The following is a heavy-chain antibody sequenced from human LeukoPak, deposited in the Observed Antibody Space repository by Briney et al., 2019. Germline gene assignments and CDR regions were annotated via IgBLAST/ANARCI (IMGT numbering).Heavy chain of an antibody. V-gene: IGHV3-48*04. J-gene: IGHJ4*02. CDR1: GFNFSSYR. Sequence: GGSLRLSCAASGFNFSSYRMSWVRQAPGKGLEWVSYISSSSSTISYANSVKGRFTISRDNTKNSRYLQMNSLRVEDAAVYYCTRRREYWGQGILVTVSS. CDR2: ISSSSSTI. CDR3: TRRREY.